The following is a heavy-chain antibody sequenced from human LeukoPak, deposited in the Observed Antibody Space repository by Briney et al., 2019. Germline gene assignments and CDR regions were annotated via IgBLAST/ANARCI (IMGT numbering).Heavy chain of an antibody. D-gene: IGHD4-23*01. V-gene: IGHV4-59*12. Sequence: SETLSLTCTVSGGSISGYYWSWIRQPPGKGLEWIGYIYYSGSTNYNPSLKSRVTISVDTSKNQFSLKLSSVTAADTAVYYCARDDYGGNIDYWGQGTLVTVSS. J-gene: IGHJ4*02. CDR2: IYYSGST. CDR3: ARDDYGGNIDY. CDR1: GGSISGYY.